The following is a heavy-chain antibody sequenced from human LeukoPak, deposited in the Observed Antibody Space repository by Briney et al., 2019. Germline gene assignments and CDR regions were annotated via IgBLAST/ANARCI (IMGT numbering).Heavy chain of an antibody. Sequence: PSETLSLTCTVSGGSISSYYWSWIRQPAGKGLEWIGRIYTSGSTNYNPSLKSRVTMSVDTSKNQFSLKLSSVTAADTAVYYCARELPDCSGGSCYPGWFDPWGQGTLVTVSS. J-gene: IGHJ5*02. CDR3: ARELPDCSGGSCYPGWFDP. V-gene: IGHV4-4*07. D-gene: IGHD2-15*01. CDR2: IYTSGST. CDR1: GGSISSYY.